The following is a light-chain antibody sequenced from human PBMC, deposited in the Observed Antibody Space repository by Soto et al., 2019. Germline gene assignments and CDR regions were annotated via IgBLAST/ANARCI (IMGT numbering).Light chain of an antibody. CDR3: CSYGGSHV. CDR2: EVS. V-gene: IGLV2-23*02. Sequence: QSVLTQPASVSGSPGQSITISCTGTSSDVGSYNLVSWYQQHPGKAPKVMIYEVSKRPSGVSNRFSGSKSGNTASLTISGLQAEDEADYYCCSYGGSHVFGTVTKVTVL. CDR1: SSDVGSYNL. J-gene: IGLJ1*01.